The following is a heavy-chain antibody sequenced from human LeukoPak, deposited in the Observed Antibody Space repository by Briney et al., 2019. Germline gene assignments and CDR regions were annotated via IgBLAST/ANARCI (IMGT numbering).Heavy chain of an antibody. D-gene: IGHD2-2*02. CDR2: ISAYNGNT. J-gene: IGHJ4*02. Sequence: ASVKVSCKASGYTFTSYGISWVRQAPGQGLEWMGWISAYNGNTNYSQKLQGRVTMTTDTSTSTAYMELRSLRSDDTAVYYCARDTYRLRDSYYLDYWGQGTLVTVSS. V-gene: IGHV1-18*01. CDR3: ARDTYRLRDSYYLDY. CDR1: GYTFTSYG.